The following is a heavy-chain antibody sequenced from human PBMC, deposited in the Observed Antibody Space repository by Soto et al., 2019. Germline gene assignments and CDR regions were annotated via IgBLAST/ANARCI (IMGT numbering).Heavy chain of an antibody. CDR1: GGTFSSYA. CDR3: ARLWGDHPPSNYGMDV. Sequence: QVQLVQSGAEVKKPGSSVKVSCKASGGTFSSYAISWVRQAPGQGLEWMGGIIPIFGTANYAQKFQGRVTITADESTSTAYMELSSLRSEDTAVYYCARLWGDHPPSNYGMDVWGQGTTVTVSS. J-gene: IGHJ6*02. D-gene: IGHD2-21*01. V-gene: IGHV1-69*01. CDR2: IIPIFGTA.